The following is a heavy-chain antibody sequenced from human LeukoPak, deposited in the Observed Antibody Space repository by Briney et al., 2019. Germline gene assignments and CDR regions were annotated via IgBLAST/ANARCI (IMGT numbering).Heavy chain of an antibody. J-gene: IGHJ4*02. CDR3: ARPQDYGGNLYFDY. V-gene: IGHV3-23*01. D-gene: IGHD4-23*01. Sequence: PGGSLRLSCAASGFTFSDYAMSWVRQAPGKGLEWVSVMSGSGGSTYYADSVKGRFTISRDNSKNTLYLQMNSLRAEDTAVYYCARPQDYGGNLYFDYWGQGTLVTVSS. CDR1: GFTFSDYA. CDR2: MSGSGGST.